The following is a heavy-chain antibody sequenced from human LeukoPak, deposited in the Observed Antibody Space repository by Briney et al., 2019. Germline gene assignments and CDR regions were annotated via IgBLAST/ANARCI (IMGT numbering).Heavy chain of an antibody. J-gene: IGHJ6*03. CDR1: GFTFTSFG. D-gene: IGHD5-18*01. V-gene: IGHV3-23*01. CDR2: ISGSGGST. CDR3: AKASRFGYSYGPREYFYYMDV. Sequence: GGSLRLSCAAPGFTFTSFGMSWVRQAPGKGLEWVSTISGSGGSTYYADSVKGRFTISRDNSKNTLYLQMNTLRAEGTAVYYCAKASRFGYSYGPREYFYYMDVWGKGTTVTISS.